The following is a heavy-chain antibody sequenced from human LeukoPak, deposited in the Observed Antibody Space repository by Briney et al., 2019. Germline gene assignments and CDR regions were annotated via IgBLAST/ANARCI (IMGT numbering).Heavy chain of an antibody. V-gene: IGHV3-30*03. CDR1: GFTFSSYG. D-gene: IGHD5-18*01. CDR3: ARYSYGPPYYYGMDV. CDR2: ISYDGSDK. Sequence: GRSLRLSCAASGFTFSSYGMHWVRQAPGKGLEWVAVISYDGSDKYYADSVKGRFIISRDNSKNTLYLQMNSLRAEDTAVYYCARYSYGPPYYYGMDVWGKGTTVTVSS. J-gene: IGHJ6*04.